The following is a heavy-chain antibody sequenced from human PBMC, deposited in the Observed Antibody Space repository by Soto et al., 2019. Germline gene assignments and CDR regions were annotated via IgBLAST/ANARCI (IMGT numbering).Heavy chain of an antibody. CDR3: ASAYYECWTSYHYGMDV. D-gene: IGHD3-3*01. CDR1: GVSISSDGYS. J-gene: IGHJ6*02. V-gene: IGHV4-30-2*01. Sequence: QLQLQESGSGLVKPSQTLSLTCAVSGVSISSDGYSWSWIRQPPGKGLEWIGFIYQSGSTYYNPSLKSRGTMSLDRAKNQFSLELTSVTAADTAVYYCASAYYECWTSYHYGMDVWGQGTTVTVSS. CDR2: IYQSGST.